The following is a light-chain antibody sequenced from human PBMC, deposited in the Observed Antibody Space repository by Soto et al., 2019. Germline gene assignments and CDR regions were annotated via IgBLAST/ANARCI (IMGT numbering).Light chain of an antibody. CDR3: SSYTSSSTLFSV. CDR1: SSDVGGYNY. Sequence: QSALTQPASVSGSPGQSITISCTGTSSDVGGYNYVSWYQQHPGKAPKLMIYDVSNRPSGVSNRFSGSKSGNTASLTISGLQAEDEADYYCSSYTSSSTLFSVFGTGTKVTV. J-gene: IGLJ1*01. V-gene: IGLV2-14*01. CDR2: DVS.